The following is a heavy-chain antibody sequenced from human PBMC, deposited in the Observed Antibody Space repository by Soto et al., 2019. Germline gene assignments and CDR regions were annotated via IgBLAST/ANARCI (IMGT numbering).Heavy chain of an antibody. CDR2: IYYSGST. D-gene: IGHD3-16*02. CDR1: GGSISSYY. V-gene: IGHV4-59*08. CDR3: ARQKADRHRYYYYYYGMDV. J-gene: IGHJ6*02. Sequence: SETLSLTCTVSGGSISSYYWSWIRQPPGKGLEWIGYIYYSGSTNYNPSLKSRVTISVDTSKNQFSLKLSSVTAADTAVYYCARQKADRHRYYYYYYGMDVWGQGTTVTVSS.